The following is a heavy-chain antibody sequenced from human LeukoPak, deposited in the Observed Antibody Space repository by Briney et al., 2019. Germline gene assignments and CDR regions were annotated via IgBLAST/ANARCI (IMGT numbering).Heavy chain of an antibody. CDR3: ARETGYDFWSGYSIDY. V-gene: IGHV4-4*07. Sequence: SETLSLTCTVSGGSISSYYWSWIRQPAGKGLEWIERIYTSGSTNYNPSLKSRVTMSVDTSKNQFSLKLSSVTAADTAVYYCARETGYDFWSGYSIDYWGQGTLVTVSS. CDR2: IYTSGST. D-gene: IGHD3-3*01. CDR1: GGSISSYY. J-gene: IGHJ4*02.